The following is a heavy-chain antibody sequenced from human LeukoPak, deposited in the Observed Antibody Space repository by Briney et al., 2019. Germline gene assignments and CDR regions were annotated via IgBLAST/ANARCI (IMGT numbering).Heavy chain of an antibody. CDR3: ARFHVDIVATIDY. V-gene: IGHV3-30*04. D-gene: IGHD5-12*01. CDR1: GFTFSSYA. CDR2: ISYDGSNK. Sequence: GRSLRLSCAASGFTFSSYAMHWVRQAPGKGLEWVAVISYDGSNKYYADSVKGRFTISRDNSKNTLYLQMNSLRAEDTAVYYCARFHVDIVATIDYWGQGTLVTVSS. J-gene: IGHJ4*02.